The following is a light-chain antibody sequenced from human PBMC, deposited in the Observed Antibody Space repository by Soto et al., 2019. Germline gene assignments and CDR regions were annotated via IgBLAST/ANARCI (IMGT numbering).Light chain of an antibody. CDR2: AAS. CDR3: QQLKSYPVT. CDR1: QSISSY. V-gene: IGKV1-39*01. J-gene: IGKJ4*01. Sequence: DIQMTQSPSSLSASLGDRVTITCRASQSISSYLNWYQQKPGKAPNLLIYAASSLQSGVPSRFSGRGSGTDFTLTISSLQPEDFATYYCQQLKSYPVTFGGGTKVEIK.